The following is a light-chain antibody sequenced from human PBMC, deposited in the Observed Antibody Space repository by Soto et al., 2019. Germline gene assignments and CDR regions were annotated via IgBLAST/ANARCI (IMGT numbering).Light chain of an antibody. CDR1: QPISNY. V-gene: IGKV1-39*01. J-gene: IGKJ1*01. Sequence: DVQMTQSPSSLSASVGDTVTIACRASQPISNYLNWYPQKPGEVPKVLIFGASSLRSGVPSRFSGSGYGTDFTLTINNLHPDDIATYYCQQTHAVPLTFGQGT. CDR2: GAS. CDR3: QQTHAVPLT.